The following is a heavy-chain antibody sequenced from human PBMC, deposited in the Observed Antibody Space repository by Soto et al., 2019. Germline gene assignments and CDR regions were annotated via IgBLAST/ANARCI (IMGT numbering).Heavy chain of an antibody. CDR2: INPNSGGT. CDR3: ARDQVYSSSWYSAPNYYYYGMDV. Sequence: QVRLVQSGAEVKKPGASVKVSCKASGYTFTGYYMHWVRQAPGQGLEWMGWINPNSGGTNYAQKFQGWVTMTRDTSISTAYMELSRLRSDDTAVYYCARDQVYSSSWYSAPNYYYYGMDVWGQGTTVTVSS. CDR1: GYTFTGYY. V-gene: IGHV1-2*04. D-gene: IGHD6-13*01. J-gene: IGHJ6*02.